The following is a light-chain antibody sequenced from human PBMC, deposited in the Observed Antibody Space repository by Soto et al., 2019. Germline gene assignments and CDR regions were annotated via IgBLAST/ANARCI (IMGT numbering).Light chain of an antibody. CDR1: QGINNY. Sequence: DIQMTQSPSSLSASIGDRVTIACWASQGINNYLAWYQQKPGKVPKLLIYDASTLQSGVPSRFSGSGSGTDFTLTISSLQPEDVATYFCQNYDNVPVIFGPGTKVDIK. J-gene: IGKJ3*01. V-gene: IGKV1-27*01. CDR3: QNYDNVPVI. CDR2: DAS.